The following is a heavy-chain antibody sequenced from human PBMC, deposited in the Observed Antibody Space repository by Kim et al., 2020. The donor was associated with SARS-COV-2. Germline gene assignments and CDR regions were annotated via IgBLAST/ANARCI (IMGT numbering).Heavy chain of an antibody. J-gene: IGHJ4*02. V-gene: IGHV3-9*01. D-gene: IGHD6-19*01. Sequence: GGSLRLSCAAFGFTFGGYAMNWVRQTPGKGLEWISGINWNSGSIGYADSVKGRFTISRDNAKNSLYLQMNSLRAEDTALYYCAKGRVVAGTLTPFDYWGQGTLVTVSS. CDR3: AKGRVVAGTLTPFDY. CDR1: GFTFGGYA. CDR2: INWNSGSI.